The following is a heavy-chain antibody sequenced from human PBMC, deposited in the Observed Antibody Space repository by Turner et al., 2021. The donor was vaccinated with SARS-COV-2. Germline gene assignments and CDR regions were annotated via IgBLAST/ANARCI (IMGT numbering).Heavy chain of an antibody. D-gene: IGHD3-22*01. V-gene: IGHV4-39*02. J-gene: IGHJ5*02. CDR1: AVSIRRRSYF. CDR2: IYYSWST. Sequence: QLQLQASGPGLVKPSETLSLTCTVSAVSIRRRSYFWGWIRQPPGKGLEWIGSIYYSWSTYYNPCSKSRVTISVDTAKNQFSLKLSSVTAADTAVYYCATDYYDSRGYYDGGWFDPWGQGTLVTVSS. CDR3: ATDYYDSRGYYDGGWFDP.